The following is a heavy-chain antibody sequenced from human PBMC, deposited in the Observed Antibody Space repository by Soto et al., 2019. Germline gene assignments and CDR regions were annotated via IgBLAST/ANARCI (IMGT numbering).Heavy chain of an antibody. V-gene: IGHV3-48*03. CDR3: ARDAFAHDIWEWLLYFDI. Sequence: GGSLRLSCAASGFTFSSYEMNWVRQAPGKGLEWVSYISSSGSTIYYADSVKGRFTISRDNAKNSLYLQMNSLRAEDTAVYYCARDAFAHDIWEWLLYFDIWGQGTMVTVSS. J-gene: IGHJ3*02. D-gene: IGHD3-3*01. CDR1: GFTFSSYE. CDR2: ISSSGSTI.